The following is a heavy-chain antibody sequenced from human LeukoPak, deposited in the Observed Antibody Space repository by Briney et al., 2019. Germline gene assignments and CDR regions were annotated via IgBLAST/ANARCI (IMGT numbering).Heavy chain of an antibody. J-gene: IGHJ5*02. V-gene: IGHV4-39*01. CDR1: SGSISSYY. CDR3: ASPVLDYYDSSGYEGWFDP. D-gene: IGHD3-22*01. Sequence: SETLSLTCTVSSGSISSYYWGWIRQPPGKGLEWIGSIYYSGSTYYNPSLKSRVTISVDTSKNQFSLKLSSVTAADTAVYYCASPVLDYYDSSGYEGWFDPWGQGTLVTVSS. CDR2: IYYSGST.